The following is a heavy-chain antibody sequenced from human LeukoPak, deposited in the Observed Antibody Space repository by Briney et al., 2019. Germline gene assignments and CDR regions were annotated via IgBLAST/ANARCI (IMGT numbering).Heavy chain of an antibody. CDR3: ARGRGRSYYYDSSGPDY. CDR1: GFTFSSYV. CDR2: ISYDGSNK. V-gene: IGHV3-30-3*01. D-gene: IGHD3-22*01. J-gene: IGHJ4*02. Sequence: GRSLRLSCAASGFTFSSYVMHWVRQAPGKGLEWVAVISYDGSNKYYADSVKGRFTISRDNSKNTLYLQMNSLRAEDTAVYYCARGRGRSYYYDSSGPDYWGQGTLVTVSS.